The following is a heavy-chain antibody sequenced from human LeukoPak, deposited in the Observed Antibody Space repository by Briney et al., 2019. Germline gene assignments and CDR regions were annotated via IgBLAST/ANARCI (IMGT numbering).Heavy chain of an antibody. Sequence: PGGSLRLSCAASGFTFSSYGMHWVRQAPGKGLEWVAFIRYDGSNKYYADSVKGRFTISRDNSKNTLYLQMNSLRAEDTALYYCEKTYYDFWSGYRPFDPWGQGTLVTVSS. CDR1: GFTFSSYG. J-gene: IGHJ5*02. CDR3: EKTYYDFWSGYRPFDP. CDR2: IRYDGSNK. V-gene: IGHV3-30*02. D-gene: IGHD3-3*01.